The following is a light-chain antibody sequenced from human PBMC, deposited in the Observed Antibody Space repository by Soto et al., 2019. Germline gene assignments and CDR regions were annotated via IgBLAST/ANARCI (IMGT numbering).Light chain of an antibody. CDR3: SSYTSRSTLV. Sequence: QSVLTQPASVSGSPGQSITISCTGTSGDVGGYNYVYWYQQHPGKAPKLMIYEVTNRPSGVSNRFSGSKSGNTASLTISGLQAEDEADYYCSSYTSRSTLVFGTGTKVTVL. V-gene: IGLV2-14*01. CDR1: SGDVGGYNY. CDR2: EVT. J-gene: IGLJ1*01.